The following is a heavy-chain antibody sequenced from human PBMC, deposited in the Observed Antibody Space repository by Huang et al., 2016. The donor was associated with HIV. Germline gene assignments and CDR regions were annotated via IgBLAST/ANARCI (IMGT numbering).Heavy chain of an antibody. CDR2: INQSGTN. CDR1: GGTFTGYF. Sequence: VQLQQWGASLLKPSETLSLTCAVSGGTFTGYFWGWVRQAPGKGLEWLAEINQSGTNSYNPSRKGRVRRSVDRFNNQVSLSLKSVTAADTAVYFCARCPGYYFEPSRYFDAFDIWGPGTMVTVS. V-gene: IGHV4-34*02. D-gene: IGHD3-22*01. J-gene: IGHJ3*02. CDR3: ARCPGYYFEPSRYFDAFDI.